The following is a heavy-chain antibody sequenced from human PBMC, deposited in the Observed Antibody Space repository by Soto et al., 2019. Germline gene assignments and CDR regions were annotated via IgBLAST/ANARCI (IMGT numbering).Heavy chain of an antibody. V-gene: IGHV4-34*01. Sequence: QVQLQQWGAGLLKPSETLSLTCAVYGGSFSGYYWSWIRQPPGKGLEWIGEINHSGSTNYNPSLKSRGTISVDTSKNQFSLKLSSVTAADTAVYYCARWYCSSTSCMGGYYYMDVWGKGTTVTVSS. CDR2: INHSGST. J-gene: IGHJ6*03. D-gene: IGHD2-2*01. CDR3: ARWYCSSTSCMGGYYYMDV. CDR1: GGSFSGYY.